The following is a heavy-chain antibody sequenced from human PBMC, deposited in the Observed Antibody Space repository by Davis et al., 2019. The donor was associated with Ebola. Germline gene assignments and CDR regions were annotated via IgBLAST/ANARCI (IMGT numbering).Heavy chain of an antibody. V-gene: IGHV4-61*01. D-gene: IGHD1-26*01. CDR3: ARGAGAAGG. Sequence: PSETLSLTCSVSGGSVSSGTYYWSWIRQPPGKGLEWIGYIYYSGSTNYNPSLKSRVTISVDTSKNQFSLKLSSVTAADTAVYYCARGAGAAGGWGQGTLVTVSS. J-gene: IGHJ4*02. CDR1: GGSVSSGTYY. CDR2: IYYSGST.